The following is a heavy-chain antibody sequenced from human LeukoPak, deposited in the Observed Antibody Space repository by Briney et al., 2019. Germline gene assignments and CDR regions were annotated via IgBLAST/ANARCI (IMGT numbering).Heavy chain of an antibody. CDR2: ISGSGGST. D-gene: IGHD1-26*01. J-gene: IGHJ1*01. CDR3: AKDSGSYHPEYFQH. Sequence: PGGSLRLSCAASGFTFSSYAMGWVRQAPGKGLEWVSAISGSGGSTYYADSAKGRFTISRDNTKNTLYMQMNSLRAEDTAVYYCAKDSGSYHPEYFQHWGQGTLVTVSS. V-gene: IGHV3-23*01. CDR1: GFTFSSYA.